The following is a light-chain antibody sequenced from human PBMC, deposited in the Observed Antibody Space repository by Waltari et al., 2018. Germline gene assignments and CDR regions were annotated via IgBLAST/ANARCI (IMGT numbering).Light chain of an antibody. CDR3: CSYAGSSTPVV. Sequence: QSALTQPASVSGSPGQSITISCTGTSSDVGSYNLVSWYQQHPGKAPKLMIYEGSKRPSGVSNRCSGSKSGNTASRTISGLQVEDEADYYGCSYAGSSTPVVFGGGTKLTVL. J-gene: IGLJ2*01. CDR2: EGS. CDR1: SSDVGSYNL. V-gene: IGLV2-23*01.